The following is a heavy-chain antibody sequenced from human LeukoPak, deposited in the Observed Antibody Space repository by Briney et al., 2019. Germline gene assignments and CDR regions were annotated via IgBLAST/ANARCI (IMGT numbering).Heavy chain of an antibody. D-gene: IGHD2-2*01. Sequence: SETLSLTCTVSGGSISSSSYYWGWIRQPPGKGLEWIGSIYYSGSTYYNPSLKSRVTISVDTSKNHFSLRLSSVTAADTAVYYCARNQLLSLDAFDIWGQGTMVTVSS. CDR2: IYYSGST. CDR1: GGSISSSSYY. CDR3: ARNQLLSLDAFDI. V-gene: IGHV4-39*02. J-gene: IGHJ3*02.